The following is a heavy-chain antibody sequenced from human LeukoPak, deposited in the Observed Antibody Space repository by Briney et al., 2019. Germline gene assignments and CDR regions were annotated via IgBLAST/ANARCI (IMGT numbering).Heavy chain of an antibody. CDR1: GFTFSDYD. D-gene: IGHD3-16*01. V-gene: IGHV3-21*01. CDR3: GRAFPPLRTSSAGDL. J-gene: IGHJ4*02. CDR2: ISGRTSHI. Sequence: GGSLRLSCSAFGFTFSDYDMNWVRQAPGKGLEGVSSISGRTSHIYYGESVKGRFTISRDNAKNSLYLQMNSLGAEDTAVYYCGRAFPPLRTSSAGDLWGQGTLVTVSS.